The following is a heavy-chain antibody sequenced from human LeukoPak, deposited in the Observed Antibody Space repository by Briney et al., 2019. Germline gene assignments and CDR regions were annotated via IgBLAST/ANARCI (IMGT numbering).Heavy chain of an antibody. Sequence: PGGSETLLCAASGFTFSSYAMSWVRQAPGKGLEWVSAISGSGGSTYYADSVKGRFTISRDNSKNTLYLQMNSLRAEDTAVYYCAKALEVTAIFDYWGQGTLVTVPS. CDR3: AKALEVTAIFDY. V-gene: IGHV3-23*01. CDR1: GFTFSSYA. D-gene: IGHD2-21*02. CDR2: ISGSGGST. J-gene: IGHJ4*02.